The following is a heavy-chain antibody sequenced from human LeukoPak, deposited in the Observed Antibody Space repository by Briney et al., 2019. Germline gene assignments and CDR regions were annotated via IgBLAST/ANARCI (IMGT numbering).Heavy chain of an antibody. CDR1: GFNFGVVA. CDR3: ARERAGDVDY. V-gene: IGHV3-49*03. Sequence: PGGSLRLSCATSGFNFGVVAMDWIRQAPGKGLEWVGFIRHREYGGTAEYAASVNGRFAISRDDSKSIVYLQMNDLRTEDTGVYYCARERAGDVDYWGLGTLGTVSS. CDR2: IRHREYGGTA. J-gene: IGHJ4*02.